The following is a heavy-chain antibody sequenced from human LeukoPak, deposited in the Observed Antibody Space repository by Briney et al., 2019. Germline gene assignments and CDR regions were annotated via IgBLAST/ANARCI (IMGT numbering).Heavy chain of an antibody. Sequence: PSETLSLTCAVYGGSFSGYYWSWIRQPPGKGLEWIGEINHSGSTNYNPSLKSRVTISVDTSKNQFSLKLSSVTAADTAVYYCARGDDYEYYYYYMDVWGKGTTVTISS. CDR1: GGSFSGYY. D-gene: IGHD4-17*01. V-gene: IGHV4-34*01. CDR3: ARGDDYEYYYYYMDV. J-gene: IGHJ6*03. CDR2: INHSGST.